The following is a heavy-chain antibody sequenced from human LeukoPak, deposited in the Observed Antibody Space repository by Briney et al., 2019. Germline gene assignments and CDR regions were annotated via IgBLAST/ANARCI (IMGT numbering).Heavy chain of an antibody. D-gene: IGHD4-17*01. V-gene: IGHV3-49*03. CDR1: GLTFGDYA. CDR2: IRSKAYGGTT. J-gene: IGHJ4*02. Sequence: GRSLRLSCTASGLTFGDYAMNWFRQAPGKGLEWVGFIRSKAYGGTTEYAASVKGRFTISRDDSKSIAYLQMNSLKTEDTAVYYCTRDHDYGDQSPFDYWGQRTLVTVSS. CDR3: TRDHDYGDQSPFDY.